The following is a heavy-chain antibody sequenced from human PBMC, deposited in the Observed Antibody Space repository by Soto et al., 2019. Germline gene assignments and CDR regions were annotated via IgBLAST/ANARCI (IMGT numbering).Heavy chain of an antibody. CDR1: GYTFTSYD. CDR2: MNPNSGNT. V-gene: IGHV1-8*01. D-gene: IGHD6-13*01. CDR3: ARERSAAGAGWFDP. J-gene: IGHJ5*02. Sequence: QVQLVQSGAEVKKPGASVKVSCKASGYTFTSYDINWVRQATGQGLEWMGWMNPNSGNTDYAQKFQGRVTMTRNTSRSTAYMELSRLRSEATAVYYCARERSAAGAGWFDPWGQGTLVTVSS.